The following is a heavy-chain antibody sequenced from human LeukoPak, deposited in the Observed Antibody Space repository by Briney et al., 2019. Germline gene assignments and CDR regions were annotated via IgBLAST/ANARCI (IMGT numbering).Heavy chain of an antibody. CDR3: AVAVVTADAFDI. CDR1: GFTFSDYY. CDR2: ISSSSSYT. Sequence: PGGSLRLSCAASGFTFSDYYMSWIRQAPGKGLEWVSYISSSSSYTNYADSVKGRFTISRDNAKNSLYLQMNSLRAEDTAVYYCAVAVVTADAFDIWGQGTMVTVSS. J-gene: IGHJ3*02. V-gene: IGHV3-11*06. D-gene: IGHD2-21*02.